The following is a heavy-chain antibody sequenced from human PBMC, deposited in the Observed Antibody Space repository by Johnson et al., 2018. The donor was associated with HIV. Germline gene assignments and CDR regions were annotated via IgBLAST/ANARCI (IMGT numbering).Heavy chain of an antibody. V-gene: IGHV3-9*01. D-gene: IGHD5-18*01. J-gene: IGHJ3*01. CDR3: VKDIAQLDAFDV. CDR1: GFTFDNYA. CDR2: ISWSSGNI. Sequence: QLVESGGGLVQPGGSLRLSCAASGFTFDNYAMHWVRQAPGKGLEWVSGISWSSGNIVYADSVKGRFTISRDNARNSLYLQMNSLRAEDTAFYYCVKDIAQLDAFDVWGQGTVVTVSS.